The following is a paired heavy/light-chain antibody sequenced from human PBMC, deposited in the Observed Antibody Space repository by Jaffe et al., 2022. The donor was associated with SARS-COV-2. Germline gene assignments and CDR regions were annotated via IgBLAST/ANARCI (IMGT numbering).Heavy chain of an antibody. CDR2: IKEDGNAI. CDR3: ATTWSDPRGHY. CDR1: GFTFSTYW. Sequence: EVQLVESGGALVQPGGSLRLSCVASGFTFSTYWMSWVRQAPGKGLEWVANIKEDGNAIFYVDSVKGRFTISRDNAKNLVDLQMNGLRAEDTAVYYCATTWSDPRGHYWGQGTLVTVSS. D-gene: IGHD3-3*01. V-gene: IGHV3-7*03. J-gene: IGHJ4*02.
Light chain of an antibody. CDR2: KVS. CDR3: MQNTHWPPIT. Sequence: DVVMTQSPLSLPVTLGQPASISCRPSQSLVHSDGNTYLNWFHQRPGQSPRRLIYKVSNRDSGVPDRFSGSGSGTDFTLKISRVEAEDVGVYYCMQNTHWPPITFGQGTRLEIK. V-gene: IGKV2-30*02. CDR1: QSLVHSDGNTY. J-gene: IGKJ5*01.